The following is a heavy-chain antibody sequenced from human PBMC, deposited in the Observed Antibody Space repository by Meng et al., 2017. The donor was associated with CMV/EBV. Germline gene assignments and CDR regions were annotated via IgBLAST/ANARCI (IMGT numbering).Heavy chain of an antibody. V-gene: IGHV1-18*01. D-gene: IGHD5-12*01. CDR3: ARDAGSGYLTVDY. CDR1: GYPFTNYV. J-gene: IGHJ4*02. Sequence: QVYLVQSGAEMKKPGASVNVSCKVSGYPFTNYVITWVRQAPGQSLEWMGWISAYHGNTNYAQNLQDRVSMTTDTSTSTVYMVLSSLRSDDTACYYGARDAGSGYLTVDYWGQRTLVTVSS. CDR2: ISAYHGNT.